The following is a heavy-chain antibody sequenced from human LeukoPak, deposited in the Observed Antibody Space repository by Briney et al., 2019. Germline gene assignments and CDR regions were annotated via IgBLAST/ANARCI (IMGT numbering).Heavy chain of an antibody. D-gene: IGHD2-2*01. J-gene: IGHJ5*02. CDR2: IYYSGST. CDR3: ARQWVDCSSTSCYLARFDP. V-gene: IGHV4-39*01. CDR1: GGSISSSSYY. Sequence: SETLSLTCTVSGGSISSSSYYWGWIRQPPGKGLEWIGSIYYSGSTYYNPSPKSRVTISVDTSKNQFSLKLSSVTAADTAVYYCARQWVDCSSTSCYLARFDPWGQGTLVTVSS.